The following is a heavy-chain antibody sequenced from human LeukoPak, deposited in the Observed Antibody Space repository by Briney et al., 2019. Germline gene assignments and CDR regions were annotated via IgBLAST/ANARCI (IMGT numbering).Heavy chain of an antibody. D-gene: IGHD5-18*01. V-gene: IGHV3-21*01. CDR1: GFTFSNYS. CDR3: ARRATTERGHSYGLDF. Sequence: GGSLRLSCAASGFTFSNYSMNWVRQAPGKGLEWVSSIGSSGSYIYYADSLTGRFTISRDNAKNSPYLQMNSLRAEDTAMYYCARRATTERGHSYGLDFWGQGTLVTVSS. CDR2: IGSSGSYI. J-gene: IGHJ4*02.